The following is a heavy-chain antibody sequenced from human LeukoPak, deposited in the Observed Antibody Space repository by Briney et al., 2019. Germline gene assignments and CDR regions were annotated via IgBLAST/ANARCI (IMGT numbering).Heavy chain of an antibody. D-gene: IGHD3-22*01. CDR1: GFSLTTRGVG. Sequence: SGPSLVKPTQTLTPTCAFSGFSLTTRGVGVGWIRQPPGKALEWLALIYWDDDKRYSPSLKSRLTITKDTSKKQVVLTVTNLDPVDTATYYCARVAYYDNSGSSRPFDICGQVIRVSVSS. CDR2: IYWDDDK. CDR3: ARVAYYDNSGSSRPFDI. V-gene: IGHV2-5*02. J-gene: IGHJ3*02.